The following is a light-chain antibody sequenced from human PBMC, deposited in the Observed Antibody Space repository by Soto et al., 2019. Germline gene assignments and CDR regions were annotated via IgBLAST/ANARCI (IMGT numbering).Light chain of an antibody. CDR1: QGISSW. CDR2: HAS. Sequence: IQMPQPPSSVCASVGDRVTITCRASQGISSWLAWYQQKPGTAPKLLIYHASTLESGVPSRFSGSGSGTEFTLTISSLQPDDFATYYCQQYNSYSFGQGAKVDIK. CDR3: QQYNSYS. J-gene: IGKJ1*01. V-gene: IGKV1-5*01.